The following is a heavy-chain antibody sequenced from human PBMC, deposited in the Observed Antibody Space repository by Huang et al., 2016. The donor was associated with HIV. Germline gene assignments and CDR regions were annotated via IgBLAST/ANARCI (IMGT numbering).Heavy chain of an antibody. V-gene: IGHV3-48*01. D-gene: IGHD1-1*01. CDR3: AKTSAMEQQLVGVWF. CDR2: ISSSSNLI. J-gene: IGHJ4*02. Sequence: EVQLVESGGGLVQPGGSLRLSCAAYGFTFSNSNMNWVLQTPGKGLEWLSYISSSSNLIYYADAGKGRFTISRDNAQSTLYFQMNSLRAEDTAVYYCAKTSAMEQQLVGVWFWGQGTLVTVSS. CDR1: GFTFSNSN.